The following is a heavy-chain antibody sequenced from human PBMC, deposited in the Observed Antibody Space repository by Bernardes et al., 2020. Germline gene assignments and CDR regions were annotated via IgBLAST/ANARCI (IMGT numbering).Heavy chain of an antibody. V-gene: IGHV3-74*01. CDR1: GFTFSSYW. Sequence: GGSLRLSCAASGFTFSSYWMHWVRQAPGKGLVWASRINSDGSSTSYADSVKGRFTISRDNAKNTLYLQMNSLRAEDTAVYYCARSRSTIVVVVAADYGMDVWGQGTTVTVSS. D-gene: IGHD2-15*01. CDR2: INSDGSST. CDR3: ARSRSTIVVVVAADYGMDV. J-gene: IGHJ6*02.